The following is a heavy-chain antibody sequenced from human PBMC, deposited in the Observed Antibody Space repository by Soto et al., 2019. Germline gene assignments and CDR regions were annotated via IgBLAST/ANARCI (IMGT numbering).Heavy chain of an antibody. V-gene: IGHV3-30-3*01. Sequence: ESGGGVVQPGRSLRLSCAASGFTFSSYAIHWVRQAPGKGLEWVAVISSDGSDKYYADSVKGRFSISRDNSKNTLYLQMNSLRAEDTGVYYCAREGDRYYLDYWGQGTLVTVSS. J-gene: IGHJ4*02. CDR3: AREGDRYYLDY. D-gene: IGHD2-21*01. CDR1: GFTFSSYA. CDR2: ISSDGSDK.